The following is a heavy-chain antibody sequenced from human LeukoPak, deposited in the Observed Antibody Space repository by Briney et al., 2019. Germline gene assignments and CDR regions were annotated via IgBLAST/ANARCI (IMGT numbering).Heavy chain of an antibody. V-gene: IGHV3-30*02. CDR2: IRYDGSIK. CDR1: GFTFNTYG. Sequence: PGGSLRLSCAASGFTFNTYGMHWVRQAPGKGLEWVAFIRYDGSIKYYADSVKGRFTISRDNSKSTLYLQLNSLRAEDTALYYCAKVFGVAVAGTRGFFDYWGQGTLVTVSS. J-gene: IGHJ4*02. CDR3: AKVFGVAVAGTRGFFDY. D-gene: IGHD6-19*01.